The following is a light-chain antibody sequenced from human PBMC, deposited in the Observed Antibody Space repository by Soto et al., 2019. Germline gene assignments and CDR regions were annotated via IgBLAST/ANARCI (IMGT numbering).Light chain of an antibody. CDR2: DVS. Sequence: QSALTQPASVSGFPGQSITTSCTGTTSDIGGHNYVSWYQQHPGKAPKLMIYDVSYRPSGVSSRFSGSKSGNTASLTISGLQAEDEADYYCSSYATSGTPYIFATGTKVTVL. CDR1: TSDIGGHNY. J-gene: IGLJ1*01. CDR3: SSYATSGTPYI. V-gene: IGLV2-14*01.